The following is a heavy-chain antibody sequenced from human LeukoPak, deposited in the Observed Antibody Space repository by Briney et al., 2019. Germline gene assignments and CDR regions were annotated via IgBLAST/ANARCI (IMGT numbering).Heavy chain of an antibody. D-gene: IGHD3-10*01. CDR1: GFSFGSEA. Sequence: GGSLRLSCVVSGFSFGSEAMSWVRQAPGRGLEWVSSISPGGGTTYYADSVKGRFTISRDNSENTLYVEMNSLRAEDAAIYYCAKSRSGSANWALRIFDNWGQGTLVSVSS. J-gene: IGHJ4*02. CDR3: AKSRSGSANWALRIFDN. V-gene: IGHV3-23*01. CDR2: ISPGGGTT.